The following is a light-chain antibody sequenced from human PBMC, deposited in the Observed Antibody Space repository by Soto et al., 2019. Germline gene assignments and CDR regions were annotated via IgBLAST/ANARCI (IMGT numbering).Light chain of an antibody. J-gene: IGKJ5*01. CDR3: QQRANWPAT. Sequence: EIVLAQCPATLSLSPGERVTLTCRASQSVRSYLAWYQQKPGQAPRLLIYDASNRATGIPARFSGSGSGTDFTLTISSLEPEDFAVYYCQQRANWPATFGQGTRLEIK. CDR2: DAS. V-gene: IGKV3-11*01. CDR1: QSVRSY.